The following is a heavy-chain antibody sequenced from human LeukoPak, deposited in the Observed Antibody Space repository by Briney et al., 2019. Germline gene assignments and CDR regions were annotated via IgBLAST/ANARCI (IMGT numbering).Heavy chain of an antibody. CDR2: IKQDGGAK. CDR3: AKNYNYYGSGTYFAYFDS. J-gene: IGHJ4*02. V-gene: IGHV3-7*05. CDR1: GFTFTNYW. D-gene: IGHD3-10*01. Sequence: PGGSLRLSCAASGFTFTNYWMNWLRQAPGKGLEWVANIKQDGGAKNYVDSVKGRFTISRDNSKNTLYLQMNSLRVEDTAIYHCAKNYNYYGSGTYFAYFDSWGQGTLVSVFS.